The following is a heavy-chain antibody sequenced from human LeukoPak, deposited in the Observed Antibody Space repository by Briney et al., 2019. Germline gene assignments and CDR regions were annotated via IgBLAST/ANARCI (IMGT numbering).Heavy chain of an antibody. CDR1: GYSISSGYQ. J-gene: IGHJ4*02. D-gene: IGHD3-10*01. CDR2: IYHSGSA. V-gene: IGHV4-38-2*02. Sequence: PSETLSLTCAVSGYSISSGYQWAWIRQPPGKTLEWIGSIYHSGSAHYNPSLKSRVTISVDRSNNQFSLRLSSVTAADTAVYYCARDSMVRKIDYWGQGTLVTVSS. CDR3: ARDSMVRKIDY.